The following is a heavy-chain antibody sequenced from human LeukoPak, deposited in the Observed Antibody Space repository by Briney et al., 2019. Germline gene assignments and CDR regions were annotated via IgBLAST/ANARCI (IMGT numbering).Heavy chain of an antibody. J-gene: IGHJ4*02. CDR3: ATDISTHYFGS. D-gene: IGHD3-9*01. V-gene: IGHV3-30*02. CDR2: IWYDASNK. CDR1: GISFRSYG. Sequence: GGSLRLSCAASGISFRSYGMHWVRQAPGKGLEWVTFIWYDASNKYYAESVRGRFTISRDNSRNTVFLQMNSLRAEDTAIYYCATDISTHYFGSWGQGTLVTVSS.